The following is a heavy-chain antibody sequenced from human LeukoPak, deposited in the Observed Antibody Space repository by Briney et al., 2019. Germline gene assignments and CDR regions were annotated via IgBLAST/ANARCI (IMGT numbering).Heavy chain of an antibody. D-gene: IGHD1-26*01. CDR2: IYTSGST. J-gene: IGHJ5*02. V-gene: IGHV4-4*07. CDR3: ARSPWEYSGSPNWFDP. CDR1: GDSISNYC. Sequence: ASETLSLTCTVSGDSISNYCWSWIRQPAGKGLEWIGRIYTSGSTNYNPSLKSRVTMSVDTSKNQFSLKLNSVTAADTAVYYCARSPWEYSGSPNWFDPWGQGTLVTVSS.